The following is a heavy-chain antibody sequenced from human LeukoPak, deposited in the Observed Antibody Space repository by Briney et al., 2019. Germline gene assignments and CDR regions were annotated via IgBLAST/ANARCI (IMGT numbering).Heavy chain of an antibody. V-gene: IGHV5-10-1*01. CDR2: FDPSDSYT. CDR1: GYSFTSYW. Sequence: GESLKISCKGSGYSFTSYWISWVRQMPGKGLEWMGRFDPSDSYTNYSPSFQGHVTISADKSISTAYLQWSSLKASDTAMYYCARPAVPAAIDYYYGMDVWGKGTTVTVSS. CDR3: ARPAVPAAIDYYYGMDV. J-gene: IGHJ6*04. D-gene: IGHD2-2*01.